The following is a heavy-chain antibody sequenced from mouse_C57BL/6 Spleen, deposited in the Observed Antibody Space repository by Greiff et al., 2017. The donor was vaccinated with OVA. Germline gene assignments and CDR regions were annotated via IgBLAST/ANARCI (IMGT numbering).Heavy chain of an antibody. D-gene: IGHD1-1*02. CDR1: GFSLTSYA. J-gene: IGHJ2*01. Sequence: VQLVESGPGLVAPSQSLSITCTVSGFSLTSYAISWVRQPPGKGLEWLGVIWTGGGTNYNSALNSRLSISKDNYNSRVFLMMHRLQTEDTSRDYCARKGNGPGDDLDYWGQGTTLTVSS. CDR3: ARKGNGPGDDLDY. V-gene: IGHV2-9-1*01. CDR2: IWTGGGT.